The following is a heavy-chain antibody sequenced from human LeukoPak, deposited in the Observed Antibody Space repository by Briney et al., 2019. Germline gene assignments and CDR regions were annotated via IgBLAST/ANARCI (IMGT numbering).Heavy chain of an antibody. CDR3: ARDRRTSYFGSGIFDI. J-gene: IGHJ3*02. D-gene: IGHD3-10*01. CDR1: GFTFDDYG. V-gene: IGHV3-20*04. CDR2: INWNGGST. Sequence: GGSLRLSCAASGFTFDDYGMSWVRQAPGKGLEWVSGINWNGGSTGYADSVKGRFTISRDNAKNSLYLQMNSLRAEDTALYYCARDRRTSYFGSGIFDIWGQGTTVTVSS.